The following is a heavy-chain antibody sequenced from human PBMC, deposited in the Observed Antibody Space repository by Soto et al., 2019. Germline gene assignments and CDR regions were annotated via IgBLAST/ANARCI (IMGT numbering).Heavy chain of an antibody. CDR2: INAGNGNT. V-gene: IGHV1-3*01. J-gene: IGHJ5*02. CDR1: GYIFTTYA. CDR3: ARGPLRNWFDP. D-gene: IGHD5-12*01. Sequence: QVQLVQSGAEVKKPGASVKVSCKASGYIFTTYAMHWVRQAPGQRLEWMGWINAGNGNTKYSQKFQGRVTITKNTSASTAYMELSSLRSEDTAVYYCARGPLRNWFDPWGQGTLVTVSS.